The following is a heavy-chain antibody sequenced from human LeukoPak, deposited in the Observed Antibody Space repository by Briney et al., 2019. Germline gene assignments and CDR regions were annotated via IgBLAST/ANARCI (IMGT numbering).Heavy chain of an antibody. Sequence: GGPLRLSCAAAGFNVNNDLTWVRQAPGKGLEWVSFIYSGGNTDYAHPVKGRFIISTDNSKNTLNLQTKNLRHDDTAVFYFAGGPYCSGGSCYSYNWFDPWGQGTLVPVSS. D-gene: IGHD2-15*01. V-gene: IGHV3-66*01. J-gene: IGHJ5*02. CDR2: IYSGGNT. CDR3: AGGPYCSGGSCYSYNWFDP. CDR1: GFNVNND.